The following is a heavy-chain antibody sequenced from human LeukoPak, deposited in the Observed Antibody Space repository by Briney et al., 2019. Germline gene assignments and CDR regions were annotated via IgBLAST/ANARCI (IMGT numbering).Heavy chain of an antibody. CDR2: INPNSGGT. CDR1: GYTFTGYY. CDR3: ARDLRLGELSLLGLGY. D-gene: IGHD3-16*02. V-gene: IGHV1-2*06. Sequence: ASVKVSCKASGYTFTGYYMHWVRQAPGQGLEWMGRINPNSGGTNYAQKFQGRVTMTRDTSISTAYLELSRLRSDDTAVYYCARDLRLGELSLLGLGYGGQGTLVTLSS. J-gene: IGHJ4*02.